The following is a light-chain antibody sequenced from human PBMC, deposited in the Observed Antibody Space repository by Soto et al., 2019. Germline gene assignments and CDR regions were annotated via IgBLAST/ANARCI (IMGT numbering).Light chain of an antibody. CDR3: QQLHGYPIP. CDR2: AAS. V-gene: IGKV1-9*01. J-gene: IGKJ5*01. Sequence: ILLTQSPSSLSAAVGDRVTITCRASQGIDTSLAWYQQKPGKAPKLLIYAASNFQSGVPSRFSGSGSGTHFTLTISSLQPEDFATYSCQQLHGYPIPVGQGTRLEI. CDR1: QGIDTS.